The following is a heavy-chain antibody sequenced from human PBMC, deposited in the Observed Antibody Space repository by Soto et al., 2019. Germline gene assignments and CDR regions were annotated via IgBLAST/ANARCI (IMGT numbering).Heavy chain of an antibody. CDR3: ARGVVDYVGRCWFDP. D-gene: IGHD4-17*01. CDR1: GGSFSGYY. J-gene: IGHJ5*02. Sequence: NPSETLSLTCAVYGGSFSGYYWSWIRQPPGKGLEWIGEINHSGSTNYNPSLKSRVTISVDTSKNQFSLKLSSVTAADTAVYYCARGVVDYVGRCWFDPWGQGTLVTVSS. CDR2: INHSGST. V-gene: IGHV4-34*01.